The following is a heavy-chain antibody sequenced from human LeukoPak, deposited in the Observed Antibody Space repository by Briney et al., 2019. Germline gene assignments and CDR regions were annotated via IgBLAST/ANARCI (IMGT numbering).Heavy chain of an antibody. CDR3: ARGQTAAGEIWYFDY. J-gene: IGHJ4*02. CDR2: VYFSGST. V-gene: IGHV4-59*01. CDR1: GGSINGYF. Sequence: SETLSLTCTVSGGSINGYFWSWIRQPPGKGLEWLGHVYFSGSTKYNRSLESRVAILIDTSKKQSSLKLSSVTAADTAVYYCARGQTAAGEIWYFDYWGQGSLLTVAS. D-gene: IGHD6-13*01.